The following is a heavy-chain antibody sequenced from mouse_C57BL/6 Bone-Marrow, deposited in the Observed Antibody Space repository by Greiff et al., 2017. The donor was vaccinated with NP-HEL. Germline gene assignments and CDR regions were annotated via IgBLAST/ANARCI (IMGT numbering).Heavy chain of an antibody. CDR3: ARGLRRGYYAMDY. CDR1: GFTFSDSG. D-gene: IGHD2-4*01. Sequence: EVQRVESGGGLVKPGGSLKLPCAASGFTFSDSGMHWVRQAPEKGLEWVAYISSGSSTIYYADTVKGRFTISRDNAKNTLFLQMTSLRSEDTAMYYCARGLRRGYYAMDYWGQGTSVTVSS. J-gene: IGHJ4*01. V-gene: IGHV5-17*01. CDR2: ISSGSSTI.